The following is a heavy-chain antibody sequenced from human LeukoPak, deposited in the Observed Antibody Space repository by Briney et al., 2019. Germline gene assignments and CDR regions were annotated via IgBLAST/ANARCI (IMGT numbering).Heavy chain of an antibody. CDR1: SGSIRSYY. V-gene: IGHV4-59*08. CDR2: FFYSGST. CDR3: ARSSSGWQNPAEDY. J-gene: IGHJ4*02. D-gene: IGHD6-19*01. Sequence: SETLSLTCTVSSGSIRSYYWSWIRQPPGKGLEWIGGFFYSGSTYYNPSLKSRVTISVDTSKNQFSLKLSSVTAADTAVYYCARSSSGWQNPAEDYWGQGTLVTVSS.